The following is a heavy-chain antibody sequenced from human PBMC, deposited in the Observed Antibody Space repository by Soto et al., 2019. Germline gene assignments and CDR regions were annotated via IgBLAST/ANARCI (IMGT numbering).Heavy chain of an antibody. CDR3: ARDLYGSGSYPSRWFDP. Sequence: SETLSLTCTVSGGSISSYYWSWIRQPPGKGLEWIGYIYYSGSTNYNPSLKSRVTISVDTSKNQFSLKLSSVTAADTAVYYCARDLYGSGSYPSRWFDPWGQGTLVTVS. CDR2: IYYSGST. CDR1: GGSISSYY. D-gene: IGHD3-10*01. V-gene: IGHV4-59*01. J-gene: IGHJ5*02.